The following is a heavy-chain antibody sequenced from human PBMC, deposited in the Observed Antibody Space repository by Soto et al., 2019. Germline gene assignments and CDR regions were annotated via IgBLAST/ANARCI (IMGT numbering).Heavy chain of an antibody. Sequence: QLQLQESGPGLVKPSETLSLTCSVSGGSISSSSYFWGWIRQPPGKGLEWIGSIYYSGSTYYNPSLKRRXTXSXXTSKIQCSLKLSSVTAADTAVYYCARHPSDFWFDPWGQGTLVTVSS. V-gene: IGHV4-39*01. D-gene: IGHD2-21*02. CDR3: ARHPSDFWFDP. CDR2: IYYSGST. CDR1: GGSISSSSYF. J-gene: IGHJ5*02.